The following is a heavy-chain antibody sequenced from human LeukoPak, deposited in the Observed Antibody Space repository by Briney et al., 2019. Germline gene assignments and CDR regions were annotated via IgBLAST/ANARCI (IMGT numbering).Heavy chain of an antibody. CDR1: GFTFSSYS. D-gene: IGHD6-19*01. Sequence: GGSLRLSCAASGFTFSSYSMDWVRQAPGKGLEWLSYISGDSSNIHYADSVKGRFAISRDNAKNSLYLQMNSLRDDDTAVYYCAKDHSGGWLVRYFDYWGQGTLVTVSS. V-gene: IGHV3-48*02. J-gene: IGHJ4*02. CDR2: ISGDSSNI. CDR3: AKDHSGGWLVRYFDY.